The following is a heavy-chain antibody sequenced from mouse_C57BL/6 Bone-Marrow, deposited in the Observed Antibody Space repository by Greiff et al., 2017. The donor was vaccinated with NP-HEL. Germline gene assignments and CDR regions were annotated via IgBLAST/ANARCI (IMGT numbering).Heavy chain of an antibody. CDR2: IHPNSGST. Sequence: QVQLQQPGAELVKPGASVKLSCKASGYTFTSYWMHWVKQRPGQGLEWIGMIHPNSGSTNYNEKFKSKATLTVDKSSSTAYMQLSSLTSEDSAVYYCERGGGYFFAYWGQGTLVTVSA. CDR3: ERGGGYFFAY. V-gene: IGHV1-64*01. D-gene: IGHD2-3*01. J-gene: IGHJ3*01. CDR1: GYTFTSYW.